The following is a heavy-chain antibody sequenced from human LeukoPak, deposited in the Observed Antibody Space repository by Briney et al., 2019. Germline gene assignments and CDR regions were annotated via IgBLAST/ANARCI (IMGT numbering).Heavy chain of an antibody. J-gene: IGHJ5*02. CDR2: IIPILGTA. D-gene: IGHD3-22*01. V-gene: IGHV1-69*11. Sequence: ASVKVSCKASGGTFSSYAISWVRQAPGQGLEWMGRIIPILGTANYAQKFQGRVTITTDESTSTAYMELSSLRSEDTAVYYCARHHASTYYYDSSGLNWFDPWGQGTLVTVSS. CDR3: ARHHASTYYYDSSGLNWFDP. CDR1: GGTFSSYA.